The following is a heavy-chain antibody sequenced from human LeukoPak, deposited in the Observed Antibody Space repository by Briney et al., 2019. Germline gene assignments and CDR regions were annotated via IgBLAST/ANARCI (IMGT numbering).Heavy chain of an antibody. J-gene: IGHJ6*02. V-gene: IGHV3-74*03. CDR3: ARDGKNYYGMDV. D-gene: IGHD1-1*01. Sequence: GGSLRLSCAASGFTFSSHWMHWVRQAPGKGLVWVSRINNEGSSTTYADSVKGRFTISRDNAKNTLYLQMNSLRAEDTAVYYCARDGKNYYGMDVWGQGTTVTVSS. CDR1: GFTFSSHW. CDR2: INNEGSST.